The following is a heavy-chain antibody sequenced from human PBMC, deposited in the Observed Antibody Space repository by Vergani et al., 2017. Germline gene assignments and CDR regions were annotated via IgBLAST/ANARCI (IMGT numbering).Heavy chain of an antibody. J-gene: IGHJ6*02. CDR1: GFTFSSYS. V-gene: IGHV3-21*01. D-gene: IGHD3-10*01. CDR2: ISSSSSYI. Sequence: EVQLVESGGGLVKPGGSLRLSCAASGFTFSSYSMNWVRQAPGKGLEWVSSISSSSSYIYYADSVKGRFTISRDNAKNSLYLQMNSLRAEDTAVYYCAKVHLSGTLFSYYGMDVWGHGTTVTVSS. CDR3: AKVHLSGTLFSYYGMDV.